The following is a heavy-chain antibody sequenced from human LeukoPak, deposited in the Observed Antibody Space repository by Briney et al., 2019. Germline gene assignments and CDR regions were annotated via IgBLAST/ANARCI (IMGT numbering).Heavy chain of an antibody. CDR3: ARDRAAADLDY. V-gene: IGHV3-33*08. CDR1: GFTFSRYA. CDR2: IWYDGSNK. J-gene: IGHJ4*02. D-gene: IGHD6-13*01. Sequence: GGSLRLSCAASGFTFSRYAISWVRQAPGKGLEWVAVIWYDGSNKFYADSVKGRFTISRDNSKNTLYLQMNSLRAEDTAVYYCARDRAAADLDYWGQGTLVTVSS.